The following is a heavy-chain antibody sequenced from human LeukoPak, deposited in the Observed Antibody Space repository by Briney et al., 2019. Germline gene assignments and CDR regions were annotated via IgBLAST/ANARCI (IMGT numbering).Heavy chain of an antibody. V-gene: IGHV3-23*01. J-gene: IGHJ4*02. Sequence: PGGSLRLSCAASGFAFSSQAMGWVRQAPGKGLEWVSVISDSGSITYYADSVKGRFTISRDNSKNTLSLQMNSLRAEDTALYYCARGFVLGAAKNYFDYWGQGALVTVSS. D-gene: IGHD2-21*02. CDR1: GFAFSSQA. CDR2: ISDSGSIT. CDR3: ARGFVLGAAKNYFDY.